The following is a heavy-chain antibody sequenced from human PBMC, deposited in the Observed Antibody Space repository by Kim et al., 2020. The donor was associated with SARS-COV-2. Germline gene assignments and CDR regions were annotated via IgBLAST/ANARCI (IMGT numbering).Heavy chain of an antibody. Sequence: KGRFTISRDNSKNTLYLQMNSLRAEDTAVYYCARGAPPSIVVVTAPAFDIWGQGTMVTVSS. V-gene: IGHV3-30*07. J-gene: IGHJ3*02. CDR3: ARGAPPSIVVVTAPAFDI. D-gene: IGHD2-21*02.